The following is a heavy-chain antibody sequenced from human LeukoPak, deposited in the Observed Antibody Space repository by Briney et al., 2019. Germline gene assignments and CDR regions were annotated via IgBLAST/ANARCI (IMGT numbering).Heavy chain of an antibody. CDR3: AREGGYDFWSGYYYYYYYYMDV. Sequence: SETLSLTCTVPGGSISSYYWSWIRQPPGKGLEWIGYIYYSGSTNYNPSLKSRVTISVDTSKNQFSLKLSSVTAADTAVYYCAREGGYDFWSGYYYYYYYYMDVWGKGTTVTVSS. CDR1: GGSISSYY. D-gene: IGHD3-3*01. V-gene: IGHV4-59*01. CDR2: IYYSGST. J-gene: IGHJ6*03.